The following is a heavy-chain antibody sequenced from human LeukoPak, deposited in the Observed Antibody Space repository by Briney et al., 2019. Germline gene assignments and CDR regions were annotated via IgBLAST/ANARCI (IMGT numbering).Heavy chain of an antibody. Sequence: GGSLRLSCAASGFTFSNYEMNWVRQAPGKGLEWVSCITTSGSTIYYADSVKGRFTISRDNAKNSLYLQMNSLRAEDTAVYYCARWQNYYYYMDVWGKGTTVTVSS. CDR2: ITTSGSTI. V-gene: IGHV3-48*03. CDR1: GFTFSNYE. CDR3: ARWQNYYYYMDV. J-gene: IGHJ6*03.